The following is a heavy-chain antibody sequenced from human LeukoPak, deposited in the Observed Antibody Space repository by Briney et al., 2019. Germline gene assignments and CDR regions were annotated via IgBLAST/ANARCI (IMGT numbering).Heavy chain of an antibody. Sequence: PSETLCLTCTVSGGSISSYYWSWIRQPPGKGLEWIGYIYYSGSTNYNPSLKSRVTISVDTSKNQFSLKLSSVTAADTAVYYCARVEEGAPGYWGQGTLVTVSS. CDR3: ARVEEGAPGY. J-gene: IGHJ4*02. CDR2: IYYSGST. V-gene: IGHV4-59*01. CDR1: GGSISSYY. D-gene: IGHD1-26*01.